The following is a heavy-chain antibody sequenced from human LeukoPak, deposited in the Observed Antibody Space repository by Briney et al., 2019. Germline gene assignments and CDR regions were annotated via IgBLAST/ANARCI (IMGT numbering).Heavy chain of an antibody. Sequence: GGSLRLSCAASDFTFGNYKMHWVRQAPGKGLEWVAFIQNDGSNKYYADSVKGRFTISRDNSKNTQYLQMNILRPEDTAVYYCAKDQFVLGDIWGQGTLVTVSS. J-gene: IGHJ3*02. V-gene: IGHV3-30*02. CDR2: IQNDGSNK. D-gene: IGHD3-16*01. CDR3: AKDQFVLGDI. CDR1: DFTFGNYK.